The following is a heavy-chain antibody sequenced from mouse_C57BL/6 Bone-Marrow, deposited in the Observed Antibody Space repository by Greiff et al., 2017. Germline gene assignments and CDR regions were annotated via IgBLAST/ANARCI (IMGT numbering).Heavy chain of an antibody. J-gene: IGHJ1*03. CDR2: IWSGGST. D-gene: IGHD1-1*01. CDR3: ARRAHYCGSSYGYFDV. V-gene: IGHV2-2*01. Sequence: QVQLQQSGPGLVQPSQSLSITCTVSGFSLTSYGVHWVRQSPGKGLEWLGVIWSGGSTDYNAAFISRLSISKDNSKSQVFFKMNSLQADDTAIYYCARRAHYCGSSYGYFDVWGTGTTVTVSS. CDR1: GFSLTSYG.